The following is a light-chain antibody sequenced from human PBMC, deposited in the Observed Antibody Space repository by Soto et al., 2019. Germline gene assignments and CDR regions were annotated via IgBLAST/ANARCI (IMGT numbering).Light chain of an antibody. CDR1: QSISNN. Sequence: EIGMTQSPVTLSVSPGERVTLSCRATQSISNNLAWYQQKPVQAPRLVMFGAFTRASGIPARFSGSGSGTDFTLTISRLEPEDFAVYYCQQYSSSPITFGPGTRLEIK. J-gene: IGKJ5*01. CDR3: QQYSSSPIT. V-gene: IGKV3-15*01. CDR2: GAF.